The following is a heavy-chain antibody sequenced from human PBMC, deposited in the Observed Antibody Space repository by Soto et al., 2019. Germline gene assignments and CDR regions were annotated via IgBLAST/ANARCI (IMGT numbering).Heavy chain of an antibody. Sequence: PGGSLRLSCAASGFTFSSYWMHWVRQAPGKGLVWVSRINSDGSSTSYADSVKGRFTISRDNAKNTLYLQMNSLRAEDTAVYYCARPGGAAAGDVSGMDVWGQGTTVTVSS. CDR1: GFTFSSYW. CDR3: ARPGGAAAGDVSGMDV. CDR2: INSDGSST. D-gene: IGHD6-13*01. V-gene: IGHV3-74*01. J-gene: IGHJ6*02.